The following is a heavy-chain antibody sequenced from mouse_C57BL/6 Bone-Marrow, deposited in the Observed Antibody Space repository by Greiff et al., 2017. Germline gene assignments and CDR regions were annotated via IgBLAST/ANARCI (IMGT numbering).Heavy chain of an antibody. D-gene: IGHD6-1*01. CDR2: INPNNGGT. Sequence: VQLQQSGPELVKPGASVKISCKASGYTFTDYYMNWVKQSHGKSLEWIGDINPNNGGTRYNQKFKGKATLTVDTSSSTAYMARRSLTSEDSAVYYGANVSCHVDVWGTGTTVTVSA. CDR3: ANVSCHVDV. V-gene: IGHV1-26*01. J-gene: IGHJ1*03. CDR1: GYTFTDYY.